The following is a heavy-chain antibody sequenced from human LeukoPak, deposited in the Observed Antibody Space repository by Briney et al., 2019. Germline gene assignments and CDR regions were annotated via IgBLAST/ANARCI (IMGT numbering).Heavy chain of an antibody. CDR1: GFTFSSYG. J-gene: IGHJ4*02. D-gene: IGHD5-24*01. V-gene: IGHV3-30*03. CDR3: ASSRDGYNYGDDY. CDR2: ISYDGSNK. Sequence: GGSLRLSCAASGFTFSSYGMHWVRQAPGKGLEWVAVISYDGSNKYYADSVKGRFTISRDNSKNTLCLQMNSLRAEDTAVYYCASSRDGYNYGDDYWGQGTLVTVSS.